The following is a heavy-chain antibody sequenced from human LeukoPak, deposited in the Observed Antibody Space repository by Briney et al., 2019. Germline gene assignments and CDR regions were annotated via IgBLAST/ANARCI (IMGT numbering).Heavy chain of an antibody. V-gene: IGHV3-30*18. D-gene: IGHD3-10*01. CDR1: GFTFSSYG. CDR3: AKDSYYGSGSYFYFDY. Sequence: GGSLRLSCAASGFTFSSYGMHWVRQAPGKGLEWVAVVSYDGSNKYYADSVKGRFTISRDNSKNTLYLQMNSLRPEDTAVYYCAKDSYYGSGSYFYFDYWGQGTLVTVSS. J-gene: IGHJ4*02. CDR2: VSYDGSNK.